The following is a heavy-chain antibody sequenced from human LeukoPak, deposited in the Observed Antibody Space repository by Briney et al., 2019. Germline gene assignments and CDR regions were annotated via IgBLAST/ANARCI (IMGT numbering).Heavy chain of an antibody. V-gene: IGHV1-8*01. CDR2: MNPNSGNT. CDR1: GYTFTSYD. Sequence: ASVKVSCKASGYTFTSYDINWVRQATGQGLEWMGWMNPNSGNTGYAQKFQGRVTMTRNTSISTAYMELSSLRSEDTAVYDCARVISGYNYYDDYGMDVWGQGTTVTVSS. CDR3: ARVISGYNYYDDYGMDV. J-gene: IGHJ6*02. D-gene: IGHD5-24*01.